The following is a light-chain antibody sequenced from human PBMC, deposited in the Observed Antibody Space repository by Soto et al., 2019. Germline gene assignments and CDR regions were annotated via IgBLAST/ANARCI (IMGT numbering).Light chain of an antibody. J-gene: IGKJ5*01. Sequence: DIQMTQSPSSLSASVGDRVTITCRASQGIGNDLGWYQQKPGKAPKRLIYSSFILQSGVPSRFSGSGSGTDFTLTISSLQPEDFATDYCLQHKSYPLTFGQGTRLDIK. V-gene: IGKV1-17*01. CDR3: LQHKSYPLT. CDR1: QGIGND. CDR2: SSF.